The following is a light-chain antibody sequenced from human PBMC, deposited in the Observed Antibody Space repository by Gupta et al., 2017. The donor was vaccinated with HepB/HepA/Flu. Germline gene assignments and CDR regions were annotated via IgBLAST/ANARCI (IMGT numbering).Light chain of an antibody. CDR3: QVWGTFSTHYVV. CDR2: VDS. J-gene: IGLJ3*02. V-gene: IGLV3-21*03. CDR1: NIRSEN. Sequence: SYVLTQSPSVSVAPGKTASSTCGGDNIRSENVHWYQQKPGQAPVLVVHVDSDRPSGIPDRFFGSTSTHTATLTINTVEAGDAADYYCQVWGTFSTHYVVFGGGTKLTVL.